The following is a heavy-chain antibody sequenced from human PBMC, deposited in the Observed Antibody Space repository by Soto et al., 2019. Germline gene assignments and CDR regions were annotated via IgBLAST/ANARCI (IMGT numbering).Heavy chain of an antibody. V-gene: IGHV3-48*03. J-gene: IGHJ4*02. Sequence: PGGSLRLSCAVSGFSFTNYEMNWVRQAPGKGLEWIAYIGLSGDTIYYADSVKGRFTIYRDHAKNSLELQMNSLRADDTALYYCASESFSASPNFFDSWGRGTQVTVSS. CDR3: ASESFSASPNFFDS. D-gene: IGHD3-3*02. CDR2: IGLSGDTI. CDR1: GFSFTNYE.